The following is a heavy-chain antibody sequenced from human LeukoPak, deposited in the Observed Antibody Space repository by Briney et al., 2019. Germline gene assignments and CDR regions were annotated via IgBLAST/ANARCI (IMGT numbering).Heavy chain of an antibody. J-gene: IGHJ4*02. Sequence: GGSLRLSCAASGFTFSDYYMSWIRQAPGKGLEGVSYISSSSSYTNYAGSVKGRFTISRDNAKNSLYLQMNSLRAEDTAVYYCARASYGSGSSPGYWGQGTLVTVSS. CDR1: GFTFSDYY. V-gene: IGHV3-11*06. CDR2: ISSSSSYT. D-gene: IGHD3-10*01. CDR3: ARASYGSGSSPGY.